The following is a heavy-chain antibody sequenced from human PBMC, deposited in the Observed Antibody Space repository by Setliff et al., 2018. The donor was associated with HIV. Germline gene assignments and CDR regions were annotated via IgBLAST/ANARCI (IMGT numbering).Heavy chain of an antibody. J-gene: IGHJ4*02. Sequence: SETLSLTCAACGESFSGHHYSWIRQSPGKGLEWIGKINHSGNINYNPSLKSRVPISIDTSTQQFFLNVTSVTAADTAVYYCAGFSYNFWVYRFDHWGQGALVTVSS. CDR2: INHSGNI. CDR1: GESFSGHH. D-gene: IGHD3-3*01. V-gene: IGHV4-34*01. CDR3: AGFSYNFWVYRFDH.